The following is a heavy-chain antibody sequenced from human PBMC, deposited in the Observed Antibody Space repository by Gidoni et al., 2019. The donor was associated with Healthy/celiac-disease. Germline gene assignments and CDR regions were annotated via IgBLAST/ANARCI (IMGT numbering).Heavy chain of an antibody. V-gene: IGHV3-9*01. J-gene: IGHJ3*02. CDR2: ISWNSGSI. D-gene: IGHD1-26*01. CDR3: AKDLVSGSYYPTGNAFDI. Sequence: EVQLVESGGGLVQPGRSLRLSCAASGFTFDDYAMHWVRQAPRKGLEWVSGISWNSGSIGYADSVKGRFTISRDNAKNSLYLQMNSLRAEDTALYYCAKDLVSGSYYPTGNAFDIWGQGTMVTVSS. CDR1: GFTFDDYA.